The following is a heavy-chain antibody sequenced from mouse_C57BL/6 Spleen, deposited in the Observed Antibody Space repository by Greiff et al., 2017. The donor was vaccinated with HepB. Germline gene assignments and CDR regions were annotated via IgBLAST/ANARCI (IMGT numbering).Heavy chain of an antibody. CDR1: GFTFSSYA. J-gene: IGHJ2*01. CDR3: ARSARHYFDY. V-gene: IGHV5-4*03. CDR2: ISDGGSYT. Sequence: EVKVVESGGGLVKPGGSLKLSCAASGFTFSSYAMSWVRQTPEKRLEWVATISDGGSYTYYPDNVKGRFTISRDNAKNNLYLQMSHLKSEDTAMYYCARSARHYFDYWGQGTTLTVSS.